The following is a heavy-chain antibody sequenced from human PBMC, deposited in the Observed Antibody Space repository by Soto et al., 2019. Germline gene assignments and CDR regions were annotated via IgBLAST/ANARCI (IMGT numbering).Heavy chain of an antibody. CDR1: GFTFSSYA. Sequence: QVQLVESGGGVVQPGRSLRLSCAASGFTFSSYAMHWVRQAPGKGLEWVAVISYDGSNKYYADSVKGRFTISRDNSKNTLYLQRNCLRAEDTAVYYWARDSHGSGSYSLHFDYWGQGTLVTVSS. D-gene: IGHD3-10*01. CDR3: ARDSHGSGSYSLHFDY. CDR2: ISYDGSNK. J-gene: IGHJ4*02. V-gene: IGHV3-30-3*01.